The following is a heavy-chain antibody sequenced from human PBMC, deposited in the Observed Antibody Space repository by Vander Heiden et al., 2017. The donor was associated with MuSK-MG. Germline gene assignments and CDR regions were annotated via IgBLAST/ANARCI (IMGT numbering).Heavy chain of an antibody. CDR2: INPSGGST. CDR1: GYTFTSHY. D-gene: IGHD5-12*01. CDR3: ARDRSPAGVATSYYFDY. J-gene: IGHJ4*02. Sequence: QVQLAQSGAEVKKPGASANVSCQASGYTFTSHYMHWVRQAPGQGLEWMGIINPSGGSTSYAQKFQGRVTMTRDTSTSTVYMELSSLRSEDTAVYYCARDRSPAGVATSYYFDYWGQGTLVTVSS. V-gene: IGHV1-46*03.